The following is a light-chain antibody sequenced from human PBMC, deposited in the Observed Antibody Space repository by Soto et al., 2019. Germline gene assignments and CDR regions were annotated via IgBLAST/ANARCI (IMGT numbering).Light chain of an antibody. CDR2: ATS. V-gene: IGKV3D-15*01. Sequence: EIVLTQSPGTLSLSPGERATLSCRASQSIGNYLAWYQQKPGQAPRLLIYATSNRATGIPARFSGSGFGTEFTLTISSLQSEDFAAYYCQQYKNWPLFGQGTRLEIK. CDR1: QSIGNY. J-gene: IGKJ5*01. CDR3: QQYKNWPL.